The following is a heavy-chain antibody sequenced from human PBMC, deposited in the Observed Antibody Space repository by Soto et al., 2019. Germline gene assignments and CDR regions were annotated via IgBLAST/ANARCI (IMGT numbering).Heavy chain of an antibody. D-gene: IGHD6-6*01. J-gene: IGHJ6*02. Sequence: QVQLVQSGAEVKKPGASVQVSCKAPGYTFTGYYMHWVRQAPGQGLEWMGWINPNSGGTNNAQKFQGWVTMTRDTSFSTAYMELCRLRSDDTAVYYCARSIAARPQGMDVWGQGTTVTVSS. CDR3: ARSIAARPQGMDV. CDR1: GYTFTGYY. V-gene: IGHV1-2*04. CDR2: INPNSGGT.